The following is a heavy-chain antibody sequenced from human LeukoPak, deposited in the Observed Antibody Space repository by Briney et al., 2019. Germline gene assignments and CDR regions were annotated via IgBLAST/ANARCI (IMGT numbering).Heavy chain of an antibody. CDR2: INHSGST. J-gene: IGHJ4*02. V-gene: IGHV4-34*01. CDR3: ARDSSRGAFDY. Sequence: SQTLSLTCAVYGGSFSGYYWSWIRQPPGKGLEWIGEINHSGSTNYNPSLKSRVTISVDTSKNQFSLKLSSVTAADTGVYYCARDSSRGAFDYWGQGTLVTVSS. CDR1: GGSFSGYY.